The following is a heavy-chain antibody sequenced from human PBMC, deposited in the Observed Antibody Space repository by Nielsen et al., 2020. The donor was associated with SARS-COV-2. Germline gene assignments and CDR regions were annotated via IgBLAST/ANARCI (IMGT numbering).Heavy chain of an antibody. Sequence: GESLKISCAASGFTFSSYGMHWVRQAPGKGLEWVAVISYDGSNKYYADSVKGRFTISRDNSKNTLYLQMNSLRAEDTAVYYCAKVDTLGSDYYGMDVWGQGTTVTVSS. D-gene: IGHD1-26*01. J-gene: IGHJ6*02. CDR1: GFTFSSYG. CDR2: ISYDGSNK. CDR3: AKVDTLGSDYYGMDV. V-gene: IGHV3-33*05.